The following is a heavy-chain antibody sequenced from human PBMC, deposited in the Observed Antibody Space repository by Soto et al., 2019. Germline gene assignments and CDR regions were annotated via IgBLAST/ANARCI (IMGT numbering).Heavy chain of an antibody. CDR3: AKMPGKGYGDYDGY. Sequence: ASVKVSCKASGYTFTSYGISWVRQAPGQGLEWMGWISAYNGNTNYAQKLQGRVTMTTDTSTSTAYMELRSLRSDDTAVYYCAKMPGKGYGDYDGYWGQGTLVTVSS. J-gene: IGHJ4*02. V-gene: IGHV1-18*01. CDR2: ISAYNGNT. CDR1: GYTFTSYG. D-gene: IGHD4-17*01.